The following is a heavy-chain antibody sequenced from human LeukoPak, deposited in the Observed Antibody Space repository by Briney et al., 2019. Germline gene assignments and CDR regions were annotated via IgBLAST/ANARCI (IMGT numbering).Heavy chain of an antibody. CDR2: ISSTGGST. CDR3: ARDFDFWSAI. CDR1: GFTFSSYA. D-gene: IGHD3-3*01. J-gene: IGHJ4*02. Sequence: GGSLRLSCAASGFTFSSYAMSWVRQAPGKGLEWVSVISSTGGSTFYADSVKGRFTISRENSKTTVYLQMDNLRAEDTALYYCARDFDFWSAIWGQGTLVTVSS. V-gene: IGHV3-23*01.